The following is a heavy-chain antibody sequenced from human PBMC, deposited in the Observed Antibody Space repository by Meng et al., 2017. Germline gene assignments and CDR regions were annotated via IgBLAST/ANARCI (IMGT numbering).Heavy chain of an antibody. CDR3: ARSHVLLWFGEDLDY. J-gene: IGHJ4*02. V-gene: IGHV1-3*01. D-gene: IGHD3-10*01. CDR1: GYTFTSYA. CDR2: INAGNGNT. Sequence: QGQVVQAGAEVKKPGASVKVSCKASGYTFTSYAMHWVRQDPGQRLEWMGWINAGNGNTKYSQKFQGRVTITRDTSASTAYMELSSLRSEDTAVYYCARSHVLLWFGEDLDYWGQGTLVTVSS.